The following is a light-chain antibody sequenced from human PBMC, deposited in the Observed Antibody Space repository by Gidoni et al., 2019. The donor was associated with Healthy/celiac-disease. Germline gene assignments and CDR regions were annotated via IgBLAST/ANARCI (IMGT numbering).Light chain of an antibody. CDR3: ATWGDRRNGLT. CDR1: TSNIGSNP. Sequence: QSVLTQPPSASGTPGQTITISCSESTSNIGSNPVNWYQHIPGASPKLLIYSNSQRPSGVPDRFSGSKSGTSASLAISDLQSEDEADYYCATWGDRRNGLTFGGGTKLTVL. V-gene: IGLV1-44*01. J-gene: IGLJ2*01. CDR2: SNS.